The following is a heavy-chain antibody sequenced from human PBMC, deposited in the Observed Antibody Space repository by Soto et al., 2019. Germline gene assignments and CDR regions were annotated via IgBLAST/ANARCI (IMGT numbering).Heavy chain of an antibody. Sequence: GGSLRRSCAASGFTFSSYAMHWVRQAPGKGLEWVAVISYDGSNKYYADSVKGRFTISRDNSKNTLYLQMNSLRAEDTAVYYCAREAVGATDWFDPWGQGTLVTVSS. CDR2: ISYDGSNK. V-gene: IGHV3-30-3*01. CDR1: GFTFSSYA. CDR3: AREAVGATDWFDP. D-gene: IGHD1-26*01. J-gene: IGHJ5*02.